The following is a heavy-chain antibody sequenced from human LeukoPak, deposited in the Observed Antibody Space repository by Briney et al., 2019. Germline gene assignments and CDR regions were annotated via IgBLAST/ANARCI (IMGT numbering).Heavy chain of an antibody. CDR1: GFTVSSNY. CDR3: ARVDSSGYQGYYFDY. V-gene: IGHV3-53*01. J-gene: IGHJ4*02. Sequence: GGSLRLSCAASGFTVSSNYMSWVRQAPGKGLEWVSVIYSGGSTYYADSVKGRFTISRDNSKNTLYLQMNSLRAEDTAVYYCARVDSSGYQGYYFDYWGQGTLVTVSS. D-gene: IGHD3-22*01. CDR2: IYSGGST.